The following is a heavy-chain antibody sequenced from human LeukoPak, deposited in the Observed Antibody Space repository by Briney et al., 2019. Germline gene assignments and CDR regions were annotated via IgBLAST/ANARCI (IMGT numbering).Heavy chain of an antibody. J-gene: IGHJ5*02. V-gene: IGHV3-49*04. D-gene: IGHD3-16*01. Sequence: GGSLRLSCAASGFTFSSYGMHWVRQAPGKGLQWIGFIRSSGTTQYAASVKGRFTISRDGSKSIAYLQMNSLKNEDTAVYYCTRDRFYVWFDPWGQGTLVTVSS. CDR2: IRSSGTT. CDR3: TRDRFYVWFDP. CDR1: GFTFSSYG.